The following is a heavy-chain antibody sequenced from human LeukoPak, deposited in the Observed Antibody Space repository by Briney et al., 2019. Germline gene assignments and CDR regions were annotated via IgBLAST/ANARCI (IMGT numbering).Heavy chain of an antibody. Sequence: SETLSLTCTVSGGSISSSSYYWGWIRQPPWKGLEWIGSIYYSGSTYCNPSLKSRVTISVDTSKNQFSLKLSSVTAADTAVYYCARIIIAAVKVFDPWGQGTLATVSP. V-gene: IGHV4-39*07. D-gene: IGHD6-13*01. CDR3: ARIIIAAVKVFDP. J-gene: IGHJ5*02. CDR1: GGSISSSSYY. CDR2: IYYSGST.